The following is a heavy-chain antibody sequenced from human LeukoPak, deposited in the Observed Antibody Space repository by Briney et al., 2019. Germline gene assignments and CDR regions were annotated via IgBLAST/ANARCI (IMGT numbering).Heavy chain of an antibody. J-gene: IGHJ4*02. D-gene: IGHD3-22*01. V-gene: IGHV1-18*01. CDR1: GYTFTSYG. CDR3: AREYYYDSSGYYGVGYFDY. CDR2: ISAYNGNT. Sequence: GASVKVSCKASGYTFTSYGISWVRQAPGQGLEWMGWISAYNGNTNYAQKLQGRVTMTTDTSTSTAYMELRSLRSDDTAVYYCAREYYYDSSGYYGVGYFDYWGQGTLVTVSS.